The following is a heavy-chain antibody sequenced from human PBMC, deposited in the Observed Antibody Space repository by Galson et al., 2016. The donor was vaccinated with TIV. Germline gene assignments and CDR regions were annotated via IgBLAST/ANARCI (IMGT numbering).Heavy chain of an antibody. CDR1: GYSSATHG. Sequence: SVKVSCKASGYSSATHGINWVRQAPGQGLEWMGWINSYNGDTRHAQKVQGRVTMTRVTSTSTVYMELSSLRSEDTAVYYCARDGEVGSSDYDHWGQGTLVSVSS. J-gene: IGHJ4*02. V-gene: IGHV1-18*04. CDR2: INSYNGDT. D-gene: IGHD3-22*01. CDR3: ARDGEVGSSDYDH.